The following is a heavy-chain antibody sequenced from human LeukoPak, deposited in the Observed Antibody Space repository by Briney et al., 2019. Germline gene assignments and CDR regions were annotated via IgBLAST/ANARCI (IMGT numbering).Heavy chain of an antibody. CDR1: GFIFSNYG. V-gene: IGHV3-30*02. Sequence: GGSLRLSCAASGFIFSNYGMHWVRQTPGMGLEWVTFIKSDGSEKDYADSVKGRFTISRDNSKNTLYLQMFSLRPEDTAVYFCAKDLILWGQGTVVTVSS. J-gene: IGHJ3*01. CDR2: IKSDGSEK. CDR3: AKDLIL.